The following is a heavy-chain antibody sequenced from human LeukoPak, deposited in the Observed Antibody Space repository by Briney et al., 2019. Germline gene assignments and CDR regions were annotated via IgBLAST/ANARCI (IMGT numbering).Heavy chain of an antibody. J-gene: IGHJ4*02. V-gene: IGHV4-4*02. Sequence: PSETLSLTCAVSGVSISSNLWWTWVRQPPGKGLEWIAEIHHSGSINYNPSLKSRVTISVDKAKNQFSLNLNSVTAADPAVYYCASGGDRSFDYWGQGTLVTVSS. D-gene: IGHD3-10*01. CDR1: GVSISSNLW. CDR3: ASGGDRSFDY. CDR2: IHHSGSI.